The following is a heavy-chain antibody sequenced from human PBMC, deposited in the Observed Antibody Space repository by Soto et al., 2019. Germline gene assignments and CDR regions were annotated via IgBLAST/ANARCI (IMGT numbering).Heavy chain of an antibody. V-gene: IGHV3-33*01. CDR3: ARVLGITGTLDY. J-gene: IGHJ4*02. CDR1: GFTFSSYG. Sequence: GGSLRLSCAASGFTFSSYGMHWVRQAPGKGLEWVAVIWYDGSNKYYADSVKGRFTISRDNSKNTLYLQMNSLRAEDTAVYYCARVLGITGTLDYWGQGTLVTVS. CDR2: IWYDGSNK. D-gene: IGHD1-20*01.